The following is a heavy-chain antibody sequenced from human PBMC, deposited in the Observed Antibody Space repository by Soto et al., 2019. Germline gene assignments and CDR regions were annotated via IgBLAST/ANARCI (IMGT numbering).Heavy chain of an antibody. CDR2: ISYDGSNK. D-gene: IGHD3-22*01. CDR1: GVTFSSYG. V-gene: IGHV3-30*18. J-gene: IGHJ4*02. Sequence: AGSPRISCAASGVTFSSYGMHWVRQAPGKGLEWVAVISYDGSNKYYADSVKGRFTISRDNSKNTLYLQMNSLRAEDTAVYYCAKVFGDYYDSSGLWGQGTLVTVSS. CDR3: AKVFGDYYDSSGL.